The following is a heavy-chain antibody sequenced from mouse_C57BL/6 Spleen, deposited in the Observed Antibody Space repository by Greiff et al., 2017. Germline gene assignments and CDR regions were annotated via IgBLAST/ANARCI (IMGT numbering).Heavy chain of an antibody. Sequence: QVQLQQSGAELARPGASVKLSCKASGYTFTSYGISWVKQRTGQGLEWIGEIYPRSGNTYYNEKFKGKATLTADKDSSTAYMELRSLTSEDSAVYFCARPPYSNYEDAMDYWGQGTSVTVSS. CDR2: IYPRSGNT. CDR3: ARPPYSNYEDAMDY. V-gene: IGHV1-81*01. J-gene: IGHJ4*01. D-gene: IGHD2-5*01. CDR1: GYTFTSYG.